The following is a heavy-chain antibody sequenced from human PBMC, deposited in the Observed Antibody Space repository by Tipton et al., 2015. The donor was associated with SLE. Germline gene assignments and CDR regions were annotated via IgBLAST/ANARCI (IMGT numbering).Heavy chain of an antibody. CDR2: MFRSGST. CDR3: ATGYGDDDFCYYYYMDV. V-gene: IGHV4-61*02. Sequence: TLSLTCTVSGGSIRSGNHYWSWIRQPAGKGLEWIGRMFRSGSTNYNPSLKSRVTISLDTSKNQFSLNLYSATATDTAVYYCATGYGDDDFCYYYYMDVWGKGITVTVSS. J-gene: IGHJ6*03. D-gene: IGHD4-17*01. CDR1: GGSIRSGNHY.